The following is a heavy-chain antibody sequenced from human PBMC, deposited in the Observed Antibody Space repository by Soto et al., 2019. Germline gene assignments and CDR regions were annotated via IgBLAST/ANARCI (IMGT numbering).Heavy chain of an antibody. CDR2: ISGSGGST. CDR1: GFTISSYA. Sequence: GGSLRLSCAASGFTISSYAMSWVRQAPGKGLEWVSAISGSGGSTYYADSVKGRFTISRDNSKNTLYLQMNSLRAEDTAVYYCAKDPALRYFDWLYNWFDPWGQGTLVTVSS. D-gene: IGHD3-9*01. CDR3: AKDPALRYFDWLYNWFDP. J-gene: IGHJ5*02. V-gene: IGHV3-23*01.